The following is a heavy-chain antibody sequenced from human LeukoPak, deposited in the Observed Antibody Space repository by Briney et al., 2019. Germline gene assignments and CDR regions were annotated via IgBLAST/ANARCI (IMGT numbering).Heavy chain of an antibody. CDR3: ARGGYCGGDCYPYYFGY. Sequence: GGSLRLSCAASGFTFSSYWMSWVRQAPGKGLEWVSYISSSSSTIYYADSVKGRFTISRDNAKNSLYLQMNSLRAEDTAVYYCARGGYCGGDCYPYYFGYWGQGTLVTVSS. D-gene: IGHD2-21*01. V-gene: IGHV3-48*01. CDR2: ISSSSSTI. CDR1: GFTFSSYW. J-gene: IGHJ4*02.